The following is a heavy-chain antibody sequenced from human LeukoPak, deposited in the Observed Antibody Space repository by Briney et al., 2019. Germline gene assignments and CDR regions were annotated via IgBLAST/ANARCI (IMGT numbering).Heavy chain of an antibody. CDR3: AQREAFTSS. V-gene: IGHV3-11*01. CDR1: GFTFSTYA. J-gene: IGHJ5*02. Sequence: GGSLRLSCAASGFTFSTYAMSWVRQAPGKGLEWVSYISSGGNTIYYADSVKGRFTISRDNAKNSLYLQLNSLRAEDTAVYYCAQREAFTSSWGQGTLDTVSS. CDR2: ISSGGNTI. D-gene: IGHD3-3*01.